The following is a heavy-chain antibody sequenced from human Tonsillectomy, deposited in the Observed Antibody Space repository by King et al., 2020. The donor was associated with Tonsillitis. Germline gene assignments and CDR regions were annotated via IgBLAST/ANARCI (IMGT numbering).Heavy chain of an antibody. CDR2: IWYDGSNK. D-gene: IGHD6-19*01. CDR3: ARIGYSSGWYFVDY. Sequence: VQLVESGGGVVQPGRSLRLSCAASGFTFSSYGMHWVRQALGKGLEWVAVIWYDGSNKYYADSVKGRFTSSGDNSKNTLYLQMNSLRAEDTAVYYCARIGYSSGWYFVDYWGQGTLVTVSS. V-gene: IGHV3-33*01. J-gene: IGHJ4*02. CDR1: GFTFSSYG.